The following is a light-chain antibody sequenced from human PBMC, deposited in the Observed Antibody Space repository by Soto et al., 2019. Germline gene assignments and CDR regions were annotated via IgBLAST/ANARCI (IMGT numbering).Light chain of an antibody. CDR2: RNN. V-gene: IGLV1-47*01. CDR3: AAWDDSLSGVV. CDR1: SSNIGSNY. J-gene: IGLJ2*01. Sequence: QSVLTQPPSASGTPGQRVTISCSGSSSNIGSNYVFWYQHLPGTAPKLLIYRNNQRPSGVPDRFSGSQSGTSASLAISGLRSEDETDYYCAAWDDSLSGVVFGGGTKLTVL.